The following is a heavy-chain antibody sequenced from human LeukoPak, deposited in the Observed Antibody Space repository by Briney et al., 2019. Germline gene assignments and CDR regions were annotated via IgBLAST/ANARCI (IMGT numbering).Heavy chain of an antibody. CDR2: IYSGGST. V-gene: IGHV3-53*01. CDR1: GFTVSSNH. J-gene: IGHJ2*01. Sequence: GGSLRLSCAASGFTVSSNHMTWVRQAPGKGLEYVSVIYSGGSTYSADSVEARFTISRDNSKNTLYLQMSSLRAEDTAVYYCARLILGYFDLWGRGTLVTVSS. CDR3: ARLILGYFDL.